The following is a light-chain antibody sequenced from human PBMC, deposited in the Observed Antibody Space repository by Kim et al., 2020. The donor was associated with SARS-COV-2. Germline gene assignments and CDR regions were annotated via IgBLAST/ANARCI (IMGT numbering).Light chain of an antibody. J-gene: IGLJ3*02. CDR2: GKN. CDR1: SLRSYY. Sequence: SVALGQTARITCQGDSLRSYYASWYQQKPGQAPVLVIYGKNNRPSGIPDRFSGSSSGNTASLTITGAQAEDEADYYCNSRDSSGRVFGGGTQLTVL. CDR3: NSRDSSGRV. V-gene: IGLV3-19*01.